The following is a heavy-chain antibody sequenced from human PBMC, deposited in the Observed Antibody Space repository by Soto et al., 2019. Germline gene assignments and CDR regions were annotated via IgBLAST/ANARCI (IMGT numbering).Heavy chain of an antibody. Sequence: SVKVSCKASGGTFSSYTISWVRQAPGQGLEWMGRIIPILGIANYAQKFQGRVTITADKSTSTAYMELSSLRSEDTAVYYCASTPSYDSSGYHYDYWGQGTLVTVSS. CDR3: ASTPSYDSSGYHYDY. CDR1: GGTFSSYT. J-gene: IGHJ4*02. CDR2: IIPILGIA. D-gene: IGHD3-22*01. V-gene: IGHV1-69*02.